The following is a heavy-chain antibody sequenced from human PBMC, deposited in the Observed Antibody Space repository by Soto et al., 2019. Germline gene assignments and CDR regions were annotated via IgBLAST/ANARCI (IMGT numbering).Heavy chain of an antibody. J-gene: IGHJ3*02. CDR3: TLYYYDIEEGPSNGQDAFDI. CDR2: IRSKANSYAT. CDR1: GFTFTTSA. Sequence: PGGSLRLSCAASGFTFTTSAISWVRQAPGKGLEWVGRIRSKANSYATAYAASVKGRFTISRDDSKDTAYLQMNSLKTEDTAVYFFTLYYYDIEEGPSNGQDAFDIWGQGTMVTVSS. V-gene: IGHV3-73*01. D-gene: IGHD3-22*01.